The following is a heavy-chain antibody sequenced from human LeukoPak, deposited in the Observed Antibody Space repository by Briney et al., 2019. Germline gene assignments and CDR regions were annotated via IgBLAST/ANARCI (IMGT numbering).Heavy chain of an antibody. CDR2: IYPGESDT. D-gene: IGHD6-13*01. Sequence: GEPLKISCKGSGYSFTNYWIGWVRQMPGKGPEWMGIIYPGESDTRYSSSFQGQVTISADKSISTAYLQWSSLKASDTAMYYCARQEDSNSHIDYWGQGTLVTVSS. CDR3: ARQEDSNSHIDY. CDR1: GYSFTNYW. V-gene: IGHV5-51*01. J-gene: IGHJ4*02.